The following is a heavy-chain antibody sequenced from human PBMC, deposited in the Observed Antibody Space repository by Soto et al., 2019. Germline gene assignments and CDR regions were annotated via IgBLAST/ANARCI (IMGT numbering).Heavy chain of an antibody. D-gene: IGHD3-22*01. V-gene: IGHV6-1*01. J-gene: IGHJ4*02. Sequence: SQSLSLTCXISXDSVPDKSVTWSWIRQYPSRGLEWLGRTYLRSRWNVDYDISVKSRITVSPDTSNNQFSLQLTSVTPEDTAVYYCTRDPAGYYDSSGYPRGPFDYWGQGTLVTVSS. CDR3: TRDPAGYYDSSGYPRGPFDY. CDR2: TYLRSRWNV. CDR1: XDSVPDKSVT.